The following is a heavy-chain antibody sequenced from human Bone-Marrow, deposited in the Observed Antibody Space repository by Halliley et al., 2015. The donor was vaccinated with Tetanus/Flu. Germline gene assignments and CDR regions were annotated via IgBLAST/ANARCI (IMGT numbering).Heavy chain of an antibody. Sequence: QLVQSGAEVKKPGESLKISCKGSGYSFTTYWIGWVRQMHGKGLEWMGIIYPGDSDTRYSPSFQGQVTISADKSISTAYLQWSSLKASDTAVFYCARAGKYDNGGFYYLGAFDIWGQGTMVTVSS. CDR3: ARAGKYDNGGFYYLGAFDI. CDR2: IYPGDSDT. CDR1: GYSFTTYW. D-gene: IGHD3-22*01. J-gene: IGHJ3*02. V-gene: IGHV5-51*03.